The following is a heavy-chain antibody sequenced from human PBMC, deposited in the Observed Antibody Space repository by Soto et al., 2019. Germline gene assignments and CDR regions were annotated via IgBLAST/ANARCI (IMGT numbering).Heavy chain of an antibody. CDR2: VSASGLNT. CDR3: AKYRPRMTSGYCFDY. CDR1: GFTFSTYA. D-gene: IGHD1-1*01. Sequence: EVQLLESGGKLVQPGGSLTLSCAASGFTFSTYAMAWVRQAPGKGLEWVSCVSASGLNTDYADPVKGRFYISRDNSKNTVSLHMNSGRAEDTALYYCAKYRPRMTSGYCFDYWGQGTPVTVSS. V-gene: IGHV3-23*01. J-gene: IGHJ4*02.